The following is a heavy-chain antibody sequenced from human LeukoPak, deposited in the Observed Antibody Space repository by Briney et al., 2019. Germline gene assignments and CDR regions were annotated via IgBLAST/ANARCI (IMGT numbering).Heavy chain of an antibody. D-gene: IGHD1-26*01. CDR3: AKDRWELPPFGIDYYYYMDV. CDR1: GFTFSSYE. Sequence: GGSLRLSCAASGFTFSSYEMNWVRQAPGKGLEWVAVISYDGSNKYYADSVKGRFTISRDNSKNTLYLQMNSLRAEDTAVYYCAKDRWELPPFGIDYYYYMDVWGKGTTVTVSS. CDR2: ISYDGSNK. V-gene: IGHV3-30*18. J-gene: IGHJ6*03.